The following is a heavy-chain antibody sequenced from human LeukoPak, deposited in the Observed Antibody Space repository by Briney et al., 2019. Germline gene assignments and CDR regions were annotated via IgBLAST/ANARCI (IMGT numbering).Heavy chain of an antibody. CDR3: ARVCYDSSCDY. CDR2: IYYGGST. D-gene: IGHD3-22*01. CDR1: GGSISSYY. V-gene: IGHV4-59*01. J-gene: IGHJ4*02. Sequence: PSETLSLTCTVSGGSISSYYWSWIRQPPGKGLEWIGYIYYGGSTNYNPSLKSRVTISVDTSKNQFSLKLSSVTAADTAVYYCARVCYDSSCDYWGQGTLVTVSS.